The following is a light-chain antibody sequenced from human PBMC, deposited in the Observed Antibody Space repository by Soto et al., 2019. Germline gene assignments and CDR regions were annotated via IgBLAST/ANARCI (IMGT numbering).Light chain of an antibody. V-gene: IGLV1-51*01. CDR3: GSWDSSLTDI. CDR2: DNN. Sequence: QSVLTQPPSVSAATGQKVTISCSGSSSNIGNNYVSWYQHLQGTAPKLLIYDNNKRPSGIPDRFSGSQSGTSATLAITGLQAGDEAYYYCGSWDSSLTDIFGTGTKLTVL. J-gene: IGLJ1*01. CDR1: SSNIGNNY.